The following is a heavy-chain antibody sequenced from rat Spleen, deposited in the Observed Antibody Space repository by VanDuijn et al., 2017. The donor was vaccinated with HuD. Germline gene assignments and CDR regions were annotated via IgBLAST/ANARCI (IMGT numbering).Heavy chain of an antibody. V-gene: IGHV4-2*01. J-gene: IGHJ2*01. CDR1: GFNFNDYW. CDR2: INKDSSIM. CDR3: VREEEGIDY. D-gene: IGHD1-11*01. Sequence: EVKLVESGGGLVQPGRSLKLSCAASGFNFNDYWMGWVRQAPGKGLEWIGEINKDSSIMKYTPSLKEKFTVSRDNAQNTLYLQMSKLGSEDTAIYYCVREEEGIDYWGQGVMVTVSS.